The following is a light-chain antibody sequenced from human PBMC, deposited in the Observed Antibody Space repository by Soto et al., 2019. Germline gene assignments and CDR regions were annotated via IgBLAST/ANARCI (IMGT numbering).Light chain of an antibody. CDR3: QQRSNWPRT. CDR1: RSVSSS. J-gene: IGKJ2*01. V-gene: IGKV3-11*01. Sequence: EIVLTQSPATLSLSPGERATLSCRASRSVSSSLAWFQHKPGQAPRLLIYDASNRATGIPARFSGSGSGTDFTLTISSLEPEDFAIYYCQQRSNWPRTFGQGTKLEIK. CDR2: DAS.